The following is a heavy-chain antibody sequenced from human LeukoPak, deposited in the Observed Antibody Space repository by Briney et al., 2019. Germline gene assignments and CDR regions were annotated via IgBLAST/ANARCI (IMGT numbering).Heavy chain of an antibody. CDR2: TRNKANSYTT. Sequence: PGGSLRLSCAASGFTFSDHYMDWVRQAPGKGLEWVGRTRNKANSYTTEYAASVKGRSTISRDDSKNSLYPQMNSLKTEDTAVYYCARGYGSGSYYNAGGAFDIWGQGTMVTVSS. V-gene: IGHV3-72*01. CDR1: GFTFSDHY. J-gene: IGHJ3*02. D-gene: IGHD3-10*01. CDR3: ARGYGSGSYYNAGGAFDI.